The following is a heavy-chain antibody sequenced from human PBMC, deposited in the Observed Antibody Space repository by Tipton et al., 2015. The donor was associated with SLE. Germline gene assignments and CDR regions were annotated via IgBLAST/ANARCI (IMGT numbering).Heavy chain of an antibody. CDR2: IYYSGST. Sequence: TLSLTCTVSGGSISSYYWSWIRQPPGKGLEWIGYIYYSGSTNYNPSLKSRVTISVDTSKNQFSLKLSSVTAADTAVYYCARGGWDWEWCFDLWGRGTLVTVSS. CDR3: ARGGWDWEWCFDL. J-gene: IGHJ2*01. D-gene: IGHD3/OR15-3a*01. V-gene: IGHV4-59*01. CDR1: GGSISSYY.